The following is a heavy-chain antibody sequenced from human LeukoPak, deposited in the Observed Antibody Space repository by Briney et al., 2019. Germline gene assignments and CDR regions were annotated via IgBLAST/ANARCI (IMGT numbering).Heavy chain of an antibody. CDR3: ARGSVGAARPFPFDY. V-gene: IGHV4-34*01. Sequence: SETLSLTCAVYGGSFSGYYWSWIRQPPGKGLEWIGEINHSGSTNYNPSLKSRVTISVDTSKNQFSLKLSSVTAVDTAVYYCARGSVGAARPFPFDYWGQGTLVTVSS. CDR1: GGSFSGYY. CDR2: INHSGST. J-gene: IGHJ4*02. D-gene: IGHD6-6*01.